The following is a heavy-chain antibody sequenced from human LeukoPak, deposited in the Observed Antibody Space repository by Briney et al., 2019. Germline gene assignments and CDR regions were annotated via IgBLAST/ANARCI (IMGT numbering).Heavy chain of an antibody. D-gene: IGHD3-22*01. CDR2: IYTSGST. V-gene: IGHV4-61*02. CDR3: ASTYYDSSGYYPFDY. Sequence: SQTLSLTCAVSGGSISSGSYYWSWIRQPAGKGLEWIGRIYTSGSTNYNPSLKSRVTISVDTSKNQFSLKLSSVTAADTAAYYCASTYYDSSGYYPFDYWGQGTLVTVSS. J-gene: IGHJ4*02. CDR1: GGSISSGSYY.